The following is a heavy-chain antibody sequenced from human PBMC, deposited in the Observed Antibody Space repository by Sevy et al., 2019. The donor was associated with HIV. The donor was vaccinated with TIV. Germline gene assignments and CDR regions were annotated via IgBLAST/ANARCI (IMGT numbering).Heavy chain of an antibody. CDR2: IKQDGSVK. D-gene: IGHD6-13*01. V-gene: IGHV3-7*01. J-gene: IGHJ4*02. Sequence: GGSLRLSCAASGFSLNSYWMSWVRQAPGKGREWVANIKQDGSVKYYVDSFKGRFTISRDNARNLLYLQMNSLRAEDTALYYCGRAIAADGSFWGQGTLVTVSS. CDR3: GRAIAADGSF. CDR1: GFSLNSYW.